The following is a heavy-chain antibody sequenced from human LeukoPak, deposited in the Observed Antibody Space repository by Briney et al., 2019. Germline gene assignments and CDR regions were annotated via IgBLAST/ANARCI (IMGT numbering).Heavy chain of an antibody. CDR3: ASGEVGVRKFYSDPFHY. V-gene: IGHV3-53*01. CDR2: IYSAGST. CDR1: GFTVSSNY. J-gene: IGHJ4*02. Sequence: GGSLRLSCAASGFTVSSNYMSWVRQAPGKGLEWVSIIYSAGSTYYADSVRGRFTISRDSSKNTVCLQMNSLRVEETAVYYCASGEVGVRKFYSDPFHYWGQGTLVTVSP. D-gene: IGHD2-15*01.